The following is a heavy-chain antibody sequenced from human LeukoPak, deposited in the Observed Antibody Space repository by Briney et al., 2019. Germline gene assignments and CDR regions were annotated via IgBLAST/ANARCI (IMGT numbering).Heavy chain of an antibody. Sequence: ASVKVSCKASGYTFTGYYMHWVRQTPGQGLEWMGWINPNSGGTNYAQKFQGRVTMTRDTSISTAYMELSRLRSDDTAVYYCARDSYGSGIDEDPWGQGTLVTVSS. V-gene: IGHV1-2*02. CDR2: INPNSGGT. J-gene: IGHJ5*02. CDR1: GYTFTGYY. D-gene: IGHD3-10*01. CDR3: ARDSYGSGIDEDP.